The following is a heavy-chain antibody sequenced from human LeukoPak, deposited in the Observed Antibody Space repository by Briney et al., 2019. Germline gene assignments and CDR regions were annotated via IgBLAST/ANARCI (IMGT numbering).Heavy chain of an antibody. CDR2: INHSGST. CDR1: GGSFSGYY. CDR3: ARGPMFFGVAYCDY. J-gene: IGHJ4*02. D-gene: IGHD3-3*01. V-gene: IGHV4-34*01. Sequence: PSETLSLTCAVYGGSFSGYYRSWIRQPPGKGLEWIGEINHSGSTNYNPSLKSRVTISVDTSKNQFSLKLSSVTAADTAVYYCARGPMFFGVAYCDYWGQGTLVTVSS.